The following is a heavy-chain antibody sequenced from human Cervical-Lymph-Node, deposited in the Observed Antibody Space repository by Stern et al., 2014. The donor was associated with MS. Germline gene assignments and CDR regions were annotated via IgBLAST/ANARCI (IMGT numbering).Heavy chain of an antibody. Sequence: VQLVQSGAEVKKPGASVKVSCKASGYTFTSYYMHWVRQAPGQGLEWMGIINPSGGSTSYAQKFQGRVTMTRDTSTSTVYMELSSLRSEDTAVYYCARGSPGGYSYGPSIDYWGQGTLVTVSS. CDR3: ARGSPGGYSYGPSIDY. CDR1: GYTFTSYY. J-gene: IGHJ4*02. V-gene: IGHV1-46*01. D-gene: IGHD5-18*01. CDR2: INPSGGST.